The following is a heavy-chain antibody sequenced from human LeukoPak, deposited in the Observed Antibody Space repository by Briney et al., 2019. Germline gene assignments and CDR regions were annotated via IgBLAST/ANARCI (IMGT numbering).Heavy chain of an antibody. CDR3: ARSKDYVWGTYRWALGY. J-gene: IGHJ4*02. CDR1: GGSFSGYF. V-gene: IGHV4-34*01. Sequence: SETLSLTCAVYGGSFSGYFWSWIRQPPGKGLEWIGEINHTGSTNYNPSLKSRVTISVDTSKNQFSLKVSSVTDADTAVYYCARSKDYVWGTYRWALGYWGQGTLVTVS. CDR2: INHTGST. D-gene: IGHD3-16*02.